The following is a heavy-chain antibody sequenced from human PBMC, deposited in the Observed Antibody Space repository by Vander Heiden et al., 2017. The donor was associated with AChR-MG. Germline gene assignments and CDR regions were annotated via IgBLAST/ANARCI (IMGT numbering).Heavy chain of an antibody. D-gene: IGHD2-21*02. Sequence: QVQLQESGPGLVKPSQTLSLTCTVSGGSITSGDHSWTWIRQHPGMGLEWIGNIYYSGFSSYNPSLKSRVTMSIDTSKNQLFLTLISVTFADTAVYYCARTPTAYSRYFDPWGQGTPVTVSS. CDR2: IYYSGFS. J-gene: IGHJ5*02. V-gene: IGHV4-31*03. CDR1: GGSITSGDHS. CDR3: ARTPTAYSRYFDP.